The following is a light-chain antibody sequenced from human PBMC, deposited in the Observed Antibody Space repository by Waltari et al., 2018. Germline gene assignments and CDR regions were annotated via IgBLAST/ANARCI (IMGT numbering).Light chain of an antibody. CDR2: GAS. V-gene: IGKV3-15*01. CDR1: QSVSRN. CDR3: QQYNNWPPSWT. Sequence: EIVMTQSPATLSVSPGERATLSCRASQSVSRNLAWYQQKPGQAPRLLIYGASTRATGIPARFSGSGSGTEFTLTISSLQSEDVAVYYCQQYNNWPPSWTFGQGTKVEIK. J-gene: IGKJ1*01.